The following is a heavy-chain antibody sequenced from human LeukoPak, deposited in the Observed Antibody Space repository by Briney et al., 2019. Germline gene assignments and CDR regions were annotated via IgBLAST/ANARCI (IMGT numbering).Heavy chain of an antibody. CDR1: GFTFSSYA. D-gene: IGHD6-13*01. V-gene: IGHV3-23*01. CDR2: ISGSGGST. J-gene: IGHJ4*02. Sequence: PGGSLRLSCAASGFTFSSYAMSWVRQAPGKGLEWVSAISGSGGSTYYADSVKGRFTISKDNSKNTLYLQMNSLRAEDTAVCYCAKDPSRAAGNYDYWGQGTLVTVSS. CDR3: AKDPSRAAGNYDY.